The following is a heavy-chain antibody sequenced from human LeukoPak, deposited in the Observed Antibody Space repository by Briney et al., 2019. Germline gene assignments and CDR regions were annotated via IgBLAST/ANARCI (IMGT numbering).Heavy chain of an antibody. CDR3: AKAPQLAIPDYYFDY. CDR2: ISGSGGST. D-gene: IGHD2-2*01. J-gene: IGHJ4*02. CDR1: GFTFSSYA. V-gene: IGHV3-23*01. Sequence: TGGSLRLSCAASGFTFSSYAMSWVRQAPGKGLEWVSAISGSGGSTYYADSVKGRFTISRGNSKNTLYLQMNSLRAEDTAVYYCAKAPQLAIPDYYFDYWGQGTLVTVSS.